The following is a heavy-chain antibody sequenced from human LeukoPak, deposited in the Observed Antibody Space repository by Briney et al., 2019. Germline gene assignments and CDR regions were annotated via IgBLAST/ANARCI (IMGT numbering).Heavy chain of an antibody. V-gene: IGHV1-2*02. CDR1: GYTLTELS. J-gene: IGHJ4*02. Sequence: ASVKVSCKVSGYTLTELSMHWVRQAPGQGLEWMGWINPNSGGTNYAQKFQGRVTMTRDTSISTAYMELSRLRSDDTAVYYCARVGGRGYYFDYWGQGTLVTVSS. CDR3: ARVGGRGYYFDY. D-gene: IGHD3-16*01. CDR2: INPNSGGT.